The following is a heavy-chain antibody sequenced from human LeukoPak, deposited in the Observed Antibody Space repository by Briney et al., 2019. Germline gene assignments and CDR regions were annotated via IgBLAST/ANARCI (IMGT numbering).Heavy chain of an antibody. Sequence: PSETLSLTCAVYGGSFSGYYWSWIRQPPGKGLEWIGYIYYSGSTNYNPSLKSRVTISVDTSKNQFSLKLSSVTAADTAVYYCARDLTVTNDAFDIWGQGTMVTVSS. CDR1: GGSFSGYY. CDR3: ARDLTVTNDAFDI. CDR2: IYYSGST. J-gene: IGHJ3*02. V-gene: IGHV4-59*12. D-gene: IGHD4-17*01.